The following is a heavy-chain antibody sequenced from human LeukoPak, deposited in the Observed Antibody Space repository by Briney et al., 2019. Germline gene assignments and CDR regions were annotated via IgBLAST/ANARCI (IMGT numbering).Heavy chain of an antibody. Sequence: ASVKVSCKASGYTFTSYGISWVRQAPGQGREWMGWISAYNGNTNYAQKLQGRVTMTTDTSTSTAYMELRSLRSDDTAVYYCARGVWFGESSHYYYYYGMDVWGKGTTVTVSS. V-gene: IGHV1-18*04. J-gene: IGHJ6*04. CDR2: ISAYNGNT. CDR1: GYTFTSYG. CDR3: ARGVWFGESSHYYYYYGMDV. D-gene: IGHD3-10*01.